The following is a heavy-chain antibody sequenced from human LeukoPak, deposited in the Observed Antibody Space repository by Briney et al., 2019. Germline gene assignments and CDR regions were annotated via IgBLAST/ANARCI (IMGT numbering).Heavy chain of an antibody. CDR3: ASGWDSSGLYTGELNYFDY. Sequence: PGRSLRLSCAASGFTFSSYGMHWVRQAPGKGLEWVAVIWYDGSNKYYADSVKGRFTISRENSKNTLYLQMNSLRAEDTVVYYCASGWDSSGLYTGELNYFDYWGQGTLVTVS. J-gene: IGHJ4*02. CDR1: GFTFSSYG. D-gene: IGHD6-19*01. CDR2: IWYDGSNK. V-gene: IGHV3-33*01.